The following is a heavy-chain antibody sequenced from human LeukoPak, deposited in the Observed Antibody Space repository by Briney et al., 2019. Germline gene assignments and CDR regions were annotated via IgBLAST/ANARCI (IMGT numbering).Heavy chain of an antibody. Sequence: SETLSLTGAVSGGSISSHYWNWVRQPPGKGLEWIGFIYYSGTTNYNPSLKSRVIISVDTSKSQFSLILSSVTAADTAVYYYAGHLSGGSGYDLGHWGQGALVTVSS. J-gene: IGHJ4*02. V-gene: IGHV4-59*08. CDR3: AGHLSGGSGYDLGH. CDR1: GGSISSHY. D-gene: IGHD5-12*01. CDR2: IYYSGTT.